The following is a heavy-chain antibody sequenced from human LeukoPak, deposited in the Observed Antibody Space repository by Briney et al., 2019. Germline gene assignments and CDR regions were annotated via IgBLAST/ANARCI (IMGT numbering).Heavy chain of an antibody. D-gene: IGHD3-3*01. CDR1: GGSISSYY. CDR3: ARDRFLSREDYYYGMDA. Sequence: SETLSLTCTVSGGSISSYYWSWIRQPPGKGLEWIGYIYYSGSTNYNPSLKSRVTISVDTSKNQFSLKLSSVTAADTAVYYCARDRFLSREDYYYGMDAWGQGTTVTVSS. V-gene: IGHV4-59*01. J-gene: IGHJ6*02. CDR2: IYYSGST.